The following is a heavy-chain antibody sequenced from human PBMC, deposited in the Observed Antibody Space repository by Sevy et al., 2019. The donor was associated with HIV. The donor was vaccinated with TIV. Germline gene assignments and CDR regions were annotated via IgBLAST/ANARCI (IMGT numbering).Heavy chain of an antibody. CDR2: IYYSGST. V-gene: IGHV4-59*13. CDR3: ARRRYFDWLSRGIGDFDF. CDR1: GGSISSYY. D-gene: IGHD3-9*01. Sequence: SETLSLTCTVSGGSISSYYWSWIRQPPGKGLEWIGYIYYSGSTNYNPSLKSRVTISVDTSKNQFSLKLCSVTAADTAVYYCARRRYFDWLSRGIGDFDFWGQGPMVTVSS. J-gene: IGHJ3*01.